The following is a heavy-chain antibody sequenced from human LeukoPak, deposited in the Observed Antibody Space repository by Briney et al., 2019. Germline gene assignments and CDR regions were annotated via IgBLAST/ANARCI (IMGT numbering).Heavy chain of an antibody. D-gene: IGHD2-2*02. CDR2: IYSGGST. J-gene: IGHJ4*02. Sequence: GGSLRLSCAASGFTFSSSAMSWVRQAPGKGLEWVSVIYSGGSTYYADSVKGRFTISRDSSKNTLYLQMNSLRGEDTAVYYCARLAYPYFDYWGQGTLVTVSS. CDR1: GFTFSSSA. V-gene: IGHV3-23*03. CDR3: ARLAYPYFDY.